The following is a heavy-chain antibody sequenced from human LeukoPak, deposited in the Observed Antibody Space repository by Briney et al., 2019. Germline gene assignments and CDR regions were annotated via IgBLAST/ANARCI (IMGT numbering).Heavy chain of an antibody. V-gene: IGHV4-38-2*02. CDR3: ARDGDLYYLDY. CDR1: GYSISSGNY. J-gene: IGHJ4*02. CDR2: IYHSGST. Sequence: PSETLSLTCTVSGYSISSGNYWGWIRQPPGKGPEWIGSIYHSGSTYYNPSLKSRVSISVDTSKNQFSLRLSSVTAADTAVYYCARDGDLYYLDYWGQGTLVTVSS.